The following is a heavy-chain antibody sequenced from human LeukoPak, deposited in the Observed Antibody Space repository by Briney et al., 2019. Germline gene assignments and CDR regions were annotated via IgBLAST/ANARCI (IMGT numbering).Heavy chain of an antibody. V-gene: IGHV4-59*12. CDR1: GGSISSYY. D-gene: IGHD4-17*01. J-gene: IGHJ6*02. CDR2: IYYSGST. Sequence: SETLSLTCTVSGGSISSYYWSWIRQPPGKGLEWIGYIYYSGSTNYNPSLKSRVTISVDTSKNQFSLKLSSVTAADTAVYYCARETDGDYRYYYGMDVWGQGTTVTVSS. CDR3: ARETDGDYRYYYGMDV.